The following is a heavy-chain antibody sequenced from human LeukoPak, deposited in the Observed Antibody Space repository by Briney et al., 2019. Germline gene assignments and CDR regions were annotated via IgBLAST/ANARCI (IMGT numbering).Heavy chain of an antibody. CDR3: ARDAVDTANAV. V-gene: IGHV3-74*01. D-gene: IGHD5-18*01. CDR1: GFTFTTYW. Sequence: GGSLRLSCAASGFTFTTYWMHWVRQAPGKRLVWVSHINSDGSITSYADSVKGRFTISRDNAKNTLYLQMNSLRAEDTAVYYCARDAVDTANAVWGQGTTVTVSS. J-gene: IGHJ6*02. CDR2: INSDGSIT.